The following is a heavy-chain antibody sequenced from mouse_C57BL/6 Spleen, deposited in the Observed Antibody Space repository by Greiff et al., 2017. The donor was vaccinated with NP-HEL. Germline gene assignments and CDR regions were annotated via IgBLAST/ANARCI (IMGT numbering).Heavy chain of an antibody. CDR3: ASQGLHYAMDY. CDR2: ISYDGSN. J-gene: IGHJ4*01. Sequence: EVKLQESGPGLVKPSQSLSLTCSVTGYSITSGYYWNWIRQFPGNKLEWMGYISYDGSNNYNPSLKNRISITRDTSKNQFFLKLNSVTTEDTATYYCASQGLHYAMDYWGQGTSVTVSS. CDR1: GYSITSGYY. V-gene: IGHV3-6*01. D-gene: IGHD2-4*01.